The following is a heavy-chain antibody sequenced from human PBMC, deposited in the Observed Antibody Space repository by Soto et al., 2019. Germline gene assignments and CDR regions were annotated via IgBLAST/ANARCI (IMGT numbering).Heavy chain of an antibody. D-gene: IGHD3-9*01. Sequence: GGSLRLSCAASGFTFSSYSMNWVRQAPGKGLEWVSSISSSSSYIYYADSVKGRFTISRDNAKNSLYLQMNSLRAEDTAVYYCARGLRYFDWLLYSVDYWGQGTLVTVSS. CDR2: ISSSSSYI. J-gene: IGHJ4*02. CDR3: ARGLRYFDWLLYSVDY. V-gene: IGHV3-21*01. CDR1: GFTFSSYS.